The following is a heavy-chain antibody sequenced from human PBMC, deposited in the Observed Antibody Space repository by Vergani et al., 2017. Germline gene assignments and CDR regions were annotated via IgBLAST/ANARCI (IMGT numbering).Heavy chain of an antibody. Sequence: QVQLVQSGAEVKKPGSSVKVSCKASGGTFSSYAISWVRQAPGQGLEWMGGIIPIFGTANDAQKFQGRVTITADESTSTAYMELSRLRSEDTAVYYCARDGEAAAGPGIWGQGTLVTVSS. CDR2: IIPIFGTA. D-gene: IGHD6-13*01. CDR3: ARDGEAAAGPGI. V-gene: IGHV1-69*01. J-gene: IGHJ4*02. CDR1: GGTFSSYA.